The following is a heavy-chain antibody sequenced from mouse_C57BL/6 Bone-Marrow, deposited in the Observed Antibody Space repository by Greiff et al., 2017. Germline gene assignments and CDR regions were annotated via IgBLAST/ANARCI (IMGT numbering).Heavy chain of an antibody. CDR2: ITPNYGTN. J-gene: IGHJ4*01. V-gene: IGHV1-39*01. Sequence: EVQLQESGPELVKPGASVKISCKASGYSFTDYNMNWVKQSTGKSLEWIGVITPNYGTNSYNQKFKVKAPLTVDQSSNTAYMQLNRLTSEDSAVYYCARGYDDDYAMDYWGQGTSVTVSS. CDR3: ARGYDDDYAMDY. CDR1: GYSFTDYN. D-gene: IGHD2-4*01.